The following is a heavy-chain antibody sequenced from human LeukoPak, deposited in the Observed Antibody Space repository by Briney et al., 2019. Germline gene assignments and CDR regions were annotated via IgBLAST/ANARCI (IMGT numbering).Heavy chain of an antibody. CDR2: IYYSGST. CDR3: ARRGYGDYYPWWYFDL. V-gene: IGHV4-59*08. D-gene: IGHD4-17*01. Sequence: SETLSLTCTVSGGSISSYYWSWIRQPPGKGLEWIGYIYYSGSTNYNPSLKSRVTISVDTSKNQFSLKLSSVTAADTAVYYCARRGYGDYYPWWYFDLWGRGTLVTVPS. CDR1: GGSISSYY. J-gene: IGHJ2*01.